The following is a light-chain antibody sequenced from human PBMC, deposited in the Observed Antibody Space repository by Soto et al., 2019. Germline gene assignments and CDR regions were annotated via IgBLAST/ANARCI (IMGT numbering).Light chain of an antibody. CDR1: QSISSW. Sequence: DIPMTQSPSTLSASVGARVTITCRASQSISSWLAWYQQKPGKAPKLLIYKASSVESGVPSRFSGSGSGTEFTLTISSLQPDDFATYYCQQYNSYSWTVGQGTKVEIK. V-gene: IGKV1-5*03. CDR2: KAS. CDR3: QQYNSYSWT. J-gene: IGKJ1*01.